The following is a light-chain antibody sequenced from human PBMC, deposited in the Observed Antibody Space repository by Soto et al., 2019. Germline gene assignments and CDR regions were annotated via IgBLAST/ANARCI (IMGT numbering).Light chain of an antibody. CDR1: QSAGNF. Sequence: EIVMTQSPATLSVSPGETASLSCRASQSAGNFLAWYQQKPGQAPRLLIYYISTRATGIPARFSGSGSGTEFTLTISSLQSEDFAVYSCQQYNNWPPTFGQGTKVDI. CDR3: QQYNNWPPT. CDR2: YIS. V-gene: IGKV3D-15*01. J-gene: IGKJ1*01.